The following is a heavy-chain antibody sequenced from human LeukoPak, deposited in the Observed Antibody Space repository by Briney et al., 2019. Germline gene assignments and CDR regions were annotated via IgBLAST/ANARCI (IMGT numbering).Heavy chain of an antibody. CDR2: MSSSSNTR. D-gene: IGHD3-16*01. CDR3: ARGTGTNVPRPFDY. V-gene: IGHV3-48*02. J-gene: IGHJ4*02. Sequence: GGCLRLSCAVSGFTFSTYNMNWVRQAPGKGLEWVSYMSSSSNTRYYADSVKGRFTISRDNAKNSLYLQMNSLRDEDTAVYYCARGTGTNVPRPFDYWGQGTLVNVSS. CDR1: GFTFSTYN.